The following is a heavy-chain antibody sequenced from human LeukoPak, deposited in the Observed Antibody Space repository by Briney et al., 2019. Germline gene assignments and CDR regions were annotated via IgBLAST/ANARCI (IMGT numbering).Heavy chain of an antibody. J-gene: IGHJ1*01. Sequence: VKVSCKASGGTFSSYAIGWVRQAPGQGLEWMGGIIPIFGTANYAQKFQGRVTITADESTSTAYMELSSQRSEDTAVYYCARGWSGYYTGNIYFQYWGRGTLVTVSS. CDR2: IIPIFGTA. D-gene: IGHD3-3*01. V-gene: IGHV1-69*13. CDR3: ARGWSGYYTGNIYFQY. CDR1: GGTFSSYA.